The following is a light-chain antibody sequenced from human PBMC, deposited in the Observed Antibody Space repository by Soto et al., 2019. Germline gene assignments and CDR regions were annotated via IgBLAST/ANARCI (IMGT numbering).Light chain of an antibody. J-gene: IGLJ1*01. CDR1: SSNIGSNT. CDR2: SNN. V-gene: IGLV1-44*01. Sequence: VLAQPPSASGTPGQRITISCSGSSSNIGSNTVTWYQQLPGTAPKLLIYSNNQRPSGVPDRISGSKSGTSASLAISGLQSEDEADYYCAAWDDSLNGDVFGTGTKLTVL. CDR3: AAWDDSLNGDV.